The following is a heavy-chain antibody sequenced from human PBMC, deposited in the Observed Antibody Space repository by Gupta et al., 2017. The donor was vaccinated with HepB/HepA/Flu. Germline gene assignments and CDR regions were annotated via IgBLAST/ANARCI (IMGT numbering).Heavy chain of an antibody. Sequence: EVQLVESGGGLVQPGGSLRLSCAASGFTFSSHWMNWVRQAPGKGLGGGAHKKEDGSEKKDVDFGKGRFTNSRDNAKDSLFLQKDSLRAEETAGYYCARGSGSTTRALDIWGQGTMVTVSS. CDR1: GFTFSSHW. CDR2: KKEDGSEK. V-gene: IGHV3-7*01. D-gene: IGHD2/OR15-2a*01. CDR3: ARGSGSTTRALDI. J-gene: IGHJ3*02.